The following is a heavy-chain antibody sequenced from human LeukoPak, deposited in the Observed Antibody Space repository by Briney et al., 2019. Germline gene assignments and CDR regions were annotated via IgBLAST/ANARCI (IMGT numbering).Heavy chain of an antibody. D-gene: IGHD3-22*01. V-gene: IGHV1-58*01. J-gene: IGHJ4*02. CDR1: GFTFTSSA. CDR2: IIVGSGNT. Sequence: EASVKVSCKASGFTFTSSAVQWVRQAPGQRLEWIGWIIVGSGNTNYAQKFQERVTITRDMSTSTAYMELSSLRSEDTAVYYCAASPDYYDSSGYSYYFDYWGQGTLVTVSS. CDR3: AASPDYYDSSGYSYYFDY.